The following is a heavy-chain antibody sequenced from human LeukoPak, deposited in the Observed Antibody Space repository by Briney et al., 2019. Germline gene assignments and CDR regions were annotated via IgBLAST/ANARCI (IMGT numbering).Heavy chain of an antibody. CDR2: IYSGGST. V-gene: IGHV3-66*01. CDR1: GFTVSSNY. Sequence: PGGSLRLSCAASGFTVSSNYMSWVRQAPGKGLEWVSVIYSGGSTYYADSVKGRFTISRDNSKNTLYLQMNSLRAEDTAVYYCARDLRNSGSYWTGYFDYWGQGTLVTVSS. D-gene: IGHD1-26*01. CDR3: ARDLRNSGSYWTGYFDY. J-gene: IGHJ4*02.